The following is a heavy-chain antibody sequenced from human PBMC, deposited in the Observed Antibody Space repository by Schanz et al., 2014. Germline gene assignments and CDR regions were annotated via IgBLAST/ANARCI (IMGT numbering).Heavy chain of an antibody. Sequence: QVQLVQSGAEVKKPGASVKVSCKASGYTFTSYSMHWVRQAPGQGLEWVGWISPYTGNTHYFDKMEGRVTMTTDTSTSTAYMELRSLRSDDTAVYYCARDQSPYTNSSDVRYFDYWGQGTLVTVSS. V-gene: IGHV1-18*04. J-gene: IGHJ4*02. CDR2: ISPYTGNT. CDR3: ARDQSPYTNSSDVRYFDY. D-gene: IGHD6-6*01. CDR1: GYTFTSYS.